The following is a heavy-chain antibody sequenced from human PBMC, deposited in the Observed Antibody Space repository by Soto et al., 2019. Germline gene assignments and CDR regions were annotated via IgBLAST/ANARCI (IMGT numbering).Heavy chain of an antibody. CDR1: GFTFSPYA. D-gene: IGHD2-2*01. CDR3: AKCTFGPAAIVQNYYYYMDV. V-gene: IGHV3-30*18. CDR2: ISYDGSNK. Sequence: GGSLRLSCAASGFTFSPYAMHWVRQAPGKGLEWVAVISYDGSNKYYADSVRGRFTISRDNSKNTLYLQMNSLRAEDTAVYYCAKCTFGPAAIVQNYYYYMDVWGKGTTVTVSS. J-gene: IGHJ6*03.